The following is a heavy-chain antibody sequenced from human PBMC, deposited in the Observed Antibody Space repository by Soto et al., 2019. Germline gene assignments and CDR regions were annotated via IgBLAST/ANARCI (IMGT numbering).Heavy chain of an antibody. CDR2: IDPSDSYT. CDR1: GYSFTSYW. V-gene: IGHV5-10-1*01. Sequence: GESMKISCKGSGYSFTSYWISWVRQMPGKGLEWMGRIDPSDSYTNYSPSFQGHVTISADKSISTAYLQWSSLKASDTAMYYCARAGRDTAMAHYYYVMDVWGQGTTVTVSS. CDR3: ARAGRDTAMAHYYYVMDV. J-gene: IGHJ6*02. D-gene: IGHD5-18*01.